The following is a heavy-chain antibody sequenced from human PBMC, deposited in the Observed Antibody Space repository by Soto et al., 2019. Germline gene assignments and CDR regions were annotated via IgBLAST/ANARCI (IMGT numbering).Heavy chain of an antibody. D-gene: IGHD3-3*01. V-gene: IGHV4-59*02. Sequence: KSSETLAIASNVSGGSVSDFDWGWIFQSPGKRLEWIGYPYYTGSTNYNPALKSRVTISLDTSKNQFSLKVRSVTAADTAVYYCARGGGYDFRSSQAPPTDVWGQGTTVTVSS. CDR3: ARGGGYDFRSSQAPPTDV. J-gene: IGHJ6*02. CDR1: GGSVSDFD. CDR2: PYYTGST.